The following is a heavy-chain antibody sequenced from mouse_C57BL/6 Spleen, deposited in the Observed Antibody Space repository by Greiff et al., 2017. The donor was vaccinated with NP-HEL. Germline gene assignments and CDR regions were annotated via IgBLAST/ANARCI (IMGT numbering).Heavy chain of an antibody. CDR1: GYTFTSYW. J-gene: IGHJ4*01. CDR2: IYPGSGST. V-gene: IGHV1-55*01. CDR3: ARGGYDGYPYYAMDY. D-gene: IGHD2-3*01. Sequence: QVQLQQPGAELVKPGASVKMSCKASGYTFTSYWITWVKQRPGQGLEWIGDIYPGSGSTNYNEKFKSKATLTVDTSSSTAYMQLSSLTSEDSAVYYCARGGYDGYPYYAMDYWGQGTSVTVSS.